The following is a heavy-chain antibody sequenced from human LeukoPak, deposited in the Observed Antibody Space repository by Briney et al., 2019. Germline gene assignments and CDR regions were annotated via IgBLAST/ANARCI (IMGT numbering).Heavy chain of an antibody. CDR3: ARESEAVAGPDYYGMDV. Sequence: SETLSLTCTVSGGSISSYYWSWIRQPPGKGLEWIGYIYYSGSTNYNPSLKSRVTISVDTSKNQFSLKLSSVTAADTAVYYCARESEAVAGPDYYGMDVWGQGTTVTVSS. CDR1: GGSISSYY. CDR2: IYYSGST. V-gene: IGHV4-59*01. J-gene: IGHJ6*02. D-gene: IGHD6-19*01.